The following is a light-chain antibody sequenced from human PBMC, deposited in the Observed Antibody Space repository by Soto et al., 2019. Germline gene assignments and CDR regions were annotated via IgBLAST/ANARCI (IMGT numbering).Light chain of an antibody. CDR2: KAS. V-gene: IGKV1-5*03. J-gene: IGKJ4*01. CDR1: QSFNNW. CDR3: QQNNSYPLT. Sequence: DIHMTQSPSTLSASVGDRVTITCRASQSFNNWLAWYQQKPGKAPKLLIYKASSLESGVPSRFSGSGSGTEFTLTISSLQPDDFATYYCQQNNSYPLTFGGGTKVEIK.